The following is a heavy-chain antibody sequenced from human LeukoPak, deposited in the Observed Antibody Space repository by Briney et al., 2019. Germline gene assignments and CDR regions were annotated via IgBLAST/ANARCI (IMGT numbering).Heavy chain of an antibody. D-gene: IGHD3-16*01. CDR2: INPRSGDT. V-gene: IGHV1-2*02. J-gene: IGHJ3*02. CDR3: AREGGAYTTWWKAFDM. CDR1: GYTFSDYY. Sequence: ASVKVSCKASGYTFSDYYVRWVRQAPGQGLEWMGWINPRSGDTNYLEKFQGRVTVTRDTSISAAYLELNRLTSDDTAVYFCAREGGAYTTWWKAFDMWGQGTLVSVSS.